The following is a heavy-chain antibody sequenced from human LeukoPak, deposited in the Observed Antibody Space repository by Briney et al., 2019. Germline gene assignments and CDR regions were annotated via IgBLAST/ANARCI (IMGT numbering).Heavy chain of an antibody. CDR3: ARAIAAWSPIVTSRLGWFDP. V-gene: IGHV3-20*04. CDR1: GFTFDDYG. D-gene: IGHD6-6*01. CDR2: INWNGGST. J-gene: IGHJ5*02. Sequence: GGSLRLSCAASGFTFDDYGMSWVRQAPGKGLEWVSGINWNGGSTGYADSVKGRFTISRDNAKNSLYLQMNSLRAEDTAVYYCARAIAAWSPIVTSRLGWFDPWGQGTLVTVSS.